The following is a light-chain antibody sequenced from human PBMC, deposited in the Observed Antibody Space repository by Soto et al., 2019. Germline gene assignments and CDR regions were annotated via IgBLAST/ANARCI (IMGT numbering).Light chain of an antibody. CDR1: QSISSW. V-gene: IGKV1-5*03. CDR3: QQYNSYSYT. Sequence: ASVGDRVTITCRASQSISSWLAWYQQKPGKAPKLLIYKASSLESGVPSRFSGSGSGTEFTLTISSLQPDDFATYYCQQYNSYSYTFGQGTRLEIK. CDR2: KAS. J-gene: IGKJ5*01.